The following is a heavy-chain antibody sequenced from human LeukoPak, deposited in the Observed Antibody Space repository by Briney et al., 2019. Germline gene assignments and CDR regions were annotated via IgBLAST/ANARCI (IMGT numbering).Heavy chain of an antibody. CDR3: ARYGRYRAFDI. V-gene: IGHV3-74*01. D-gene: IGHD1-26*01. CDR2: INSDVSTT. CDR1: GFTSTAYW. J-gene: IGHJ3*02. Sequence: PGGSLRLSCAAYGFTSTAYWMQWVRQDRGKGLVWVSRINSDVSTTNYADSVKGRFTVSRDNAKNTIYLKMNILRTEDTAVEYCARYGRYRAFDIWGPGTVVTGAS.